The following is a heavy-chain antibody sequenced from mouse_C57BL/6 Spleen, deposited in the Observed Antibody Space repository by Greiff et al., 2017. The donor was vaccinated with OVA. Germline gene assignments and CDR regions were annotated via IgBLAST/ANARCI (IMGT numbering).Heavy chain of an antibody. CDR2: IWWDDDK. Sequence: QVTLKVSGPGILQPSQTLSLTCSFSGFSLSTFGMGVGWIRQPSGKGLEWLAHIWWDDDKYYNPALKSRLTISKDTSKNQVYLKIANVDTADTATYYCARMYYGSSYDYAMDYWGQGTSVTVSS. J-gene: IGHJ4*01. D-gene: IGHD1-1*01. CDR3: ARMYYGSSYDYAMDY. CDR1: GFSLSTFGMG. V-gene: IGHV8-8*01.